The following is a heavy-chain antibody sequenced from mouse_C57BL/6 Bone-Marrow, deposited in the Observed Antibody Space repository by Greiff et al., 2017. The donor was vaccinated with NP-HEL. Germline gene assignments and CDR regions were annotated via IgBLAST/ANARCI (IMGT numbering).Heavy chain of an antibody. V-gene: IGHV7-4*01. CDR3: VKALYNDYDVYFDV. Sequence: EVQRVESGGGLVQPGASLRLSCAASGFTFTDYYMSWVRQPPGKSPEWLALLRNKDNGYTTEYTASVIGRMTISRDNSQNILYLQMNTLRAEDSATYYCVKALYNDYDVYFDVWGTGTTVTVSS. D-gene: IGHD2-4*01. CDR2: LRNKDNGYTT. CDR1: GFTFTDYY. J-gene: IGHJ1*03.